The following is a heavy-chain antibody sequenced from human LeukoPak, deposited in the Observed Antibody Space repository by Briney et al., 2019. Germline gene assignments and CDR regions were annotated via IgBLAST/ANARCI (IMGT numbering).Heavy chain of an antibody. J-gene: IGHJ4*02. V-gene: IGHV3-23*01. D-gene: IGHD6-13*01. Sequence: GGSLRLSCAASGFTFSSYAMSWVRQAPGKGLEWVSAISGSGGSTYYADSVKGRFTISRDNSKNTLYLQMNSLRAEDTAVYYCAKDSEQQLGGGGDYWGQGTLVTVSS. CDR2: ISGSGGST. CDR3: AKDSEQQLGGGGDY. CDR1: GFTFSSYA.